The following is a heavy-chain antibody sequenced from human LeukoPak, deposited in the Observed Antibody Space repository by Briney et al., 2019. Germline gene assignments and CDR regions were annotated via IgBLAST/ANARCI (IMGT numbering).Heavy chain of an antibody. CDR3: AHFITMVRGVIIGGFDY. J-gene: IGHJ4*02. Sequence: SGPTLVKPTQTLTLTCTFSGFSLSTSGVGVGWIRQPPGKALEWLALIYWDDDKRYSPSLKSRLTITKDTSKNQVVLTMTNMDPVDTATCYCAHFITMVRGVIIGGFDYWGQGTLITVSS. D-gene: IGHD3-10*01. CDR2: IYWDDDK. V-gene: IGHV2-5*02. CDR1: GFSLSTSGVG.